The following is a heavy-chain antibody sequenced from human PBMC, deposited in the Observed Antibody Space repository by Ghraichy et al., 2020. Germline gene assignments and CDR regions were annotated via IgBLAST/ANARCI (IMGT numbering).Heavy chain of an antibody. CDR1: GYSFTSYG. Sequence: ASVKVSCKASGYSFTSYGISWVRQAPGQGLEWMGHVSGYNGYTNYAQKFQGRLTMATDTSTNTAYMELRSLRSDDTAVYYCARALVTYFEFWSGTYGPFDYWGQGTLVTVSS. CDR2: VSGYNGYT. D-gene: IGHD3-3*01. J-gene: IGHJ4*02. V-gene: IGHV1-18*01. CDR3: ARALVTYFEFWSGTYGPFDY.